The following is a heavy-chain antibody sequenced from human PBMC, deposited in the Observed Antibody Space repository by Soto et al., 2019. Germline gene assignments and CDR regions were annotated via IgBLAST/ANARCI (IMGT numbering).Heavy chain of an antibody. CDR2: IWYDGSNK. J-gene: IGHJ5*02. V-gene: IGHV3-33*01. Sequence: LRLSCAASGFTFSSYGMHWVRQAPGKGLEWVAVIWYDGSNKYYADSVKGRFTISRDNSKNTLYLQMNSLRAEDTAVYYCARELTPENWFDPWGQGTLVTVSS. CDR3: ARELTPENWFDP. D-gene: IGHD7-27*01. CDR1: GFTFSSYG.